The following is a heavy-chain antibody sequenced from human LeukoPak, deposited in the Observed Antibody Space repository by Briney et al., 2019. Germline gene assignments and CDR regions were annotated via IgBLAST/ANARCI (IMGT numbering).Heavy chain of an antibody. Sequence: LRLSCAASGFFFSDYSMNWVRRPPGKGLEWIGEINHSGSTNYNPSLKSRGTISVDTSKNQFSLRLSSVTAADTAMYYCARAPLNGGKSYWGQGTLVTVSA. J-gene: IGHJ4*02. CDR1: GFFFSDYS. CDR3: ARAPLNGGKSY. D-gene: IGHD4-23*01. CDR2: INHSGST. V-gene: IGHV4-34*09.